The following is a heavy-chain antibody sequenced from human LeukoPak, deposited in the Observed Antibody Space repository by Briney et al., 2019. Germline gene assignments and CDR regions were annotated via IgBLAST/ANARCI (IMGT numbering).Heavy chain of an antibody. CDR3: SRVGGDDVPFDY. D-gene: IGHD4-17*01. V-gene: IGHV1-69*04. J-gene: IGHJ4*02. CDR1: GDTFTDYA. CDR2: IIPVLGLA. Sequence: GASVKVSCKAPGDTFTDYAISWVRQAPGQGLEWVGRIIPVLGLANYGQKFQGRVSITADKSTSTAYMELSSLRSEDTAVYYCSRVGGDDVPFDYWGQGTLVTVSS.